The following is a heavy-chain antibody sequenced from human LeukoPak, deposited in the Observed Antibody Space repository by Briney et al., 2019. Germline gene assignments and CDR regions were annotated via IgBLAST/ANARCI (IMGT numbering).Heavy chain of an antibody. CDR2: IKKDGSGI. V-gene: IGHV3-7*03. J-gene: IGHJ6*04. CDR1: GFPFSNSW. CDR3: AGGNAMDV. Sequence: GGSLRLSCAVSGFPFSNSWMYWVRQAPGKGLEGVANIKKDGSGISYVESVKGQFIISRDNSRNSLYLQMNSLKVEDTAVYFCAGGNAMDVWGKGIAVTVYS.